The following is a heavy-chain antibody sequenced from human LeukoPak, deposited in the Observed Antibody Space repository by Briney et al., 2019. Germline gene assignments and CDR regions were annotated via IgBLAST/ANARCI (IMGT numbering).Heavy chain of an antibody. CDR3: ARPSSSSSYDGFDY. CDR2: IISIFGTA. V-gene: IGHV1-69*05. CDR1: GCIFSSYA. Sequence: SVKVSCKCSGCIFSSYAFSWVRQPPAQGLGWMGGIISIFGTANYAQKFQGRVTITTDESTSTAYMELTSLRPEDTAVYYCARPSSSSSYDGFDYWGQGTLVTVSS. D-gene: IGHD6-13*01. J-gene: IGHJ4*02.